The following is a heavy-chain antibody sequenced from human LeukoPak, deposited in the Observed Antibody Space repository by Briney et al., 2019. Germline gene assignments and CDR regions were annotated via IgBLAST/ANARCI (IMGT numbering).Heavy chain of an antibody. Sequence: PGGSLRLSCAASGFTFSSYAMHWVRQAPGKGLEWGSSISSSSSYIYYADSVKGRFTISRDNAKNSLYLQMNSLRAEDTAVYYCATYGDYPSGAFDIWGQGTMVTVSS. CDR3: ATYGDYPSGAFDI. V-gene: IGHV3-21*01. CDR1: GFTFSSYA. J-gene: IGHJ3*02. CDR2: ISSSSSYI. D-gene: IGHD4-17*01.